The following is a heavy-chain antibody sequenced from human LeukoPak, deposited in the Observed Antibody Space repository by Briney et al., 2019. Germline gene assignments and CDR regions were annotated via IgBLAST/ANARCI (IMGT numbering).Heavy chain of an antibody. D-gene: IGHD3-10*01. V-gene: IGHV3-23*01. CDR3: AKAPTVPTLVCDY. CDR1: GCTFSSYA. Sequence: PGGSLRLSCADSGCTFSSYAMSWVRQAPGKGLEWVLNIRPNGGTTNYADSVKGRFTISRDNSKNTLYLQMNSLRAEDTAVYYCAKAPTVPTLVCDYWGQGTLVTVSS. CDR2: IRPNGGTT. J-gene: IGHJ4*02.